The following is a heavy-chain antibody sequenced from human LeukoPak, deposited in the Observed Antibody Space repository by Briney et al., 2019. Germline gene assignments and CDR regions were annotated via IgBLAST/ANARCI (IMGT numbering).Heavy chain of an antibody. CDR1: GFTFSNYA. D-gene: IGHD3-10*01. V-gene: IGHV3-23*01. Sequence: GGSLRLSCAASGFTFSNYAMSWVRQAPGKGLEWVSSISGSGGSTYYADSVKGRFTISRDNSKNTLYLQMNSLRAEDTAVYYCAKDIWFGESPSDYWGQGTLVTVSS. J-gene: IGHJ4*02. CDR2: ISGSGGST. CDR3: AKDIWFGESPSDY.